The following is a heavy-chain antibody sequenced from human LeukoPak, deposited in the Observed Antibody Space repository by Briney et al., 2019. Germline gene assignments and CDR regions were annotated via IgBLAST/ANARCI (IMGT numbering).Heavy chain of an antibody. Sequence: GGSLRLSCAASGFTFSSYAMHWVRQAPGKGLEWVAVISYDGSNKYYADSVKGRFTISRDNSKNTLYLQMNSLRAEDTAVYYCASEGYSGGYLVDYWGQGTLVTVSS. CDR2: ISYDGSNK. J-gene: IGHJ4*02. CDR1: GFTFSSYA. D-gene: IGHD1-26*01. CDR3: ASEGYSGGYLVDY. V-gene: IGHV3-30-3*01.